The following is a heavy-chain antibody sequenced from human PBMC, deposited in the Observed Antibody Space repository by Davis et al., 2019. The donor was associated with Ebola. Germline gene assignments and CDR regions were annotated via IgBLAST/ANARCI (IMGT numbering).Heavy chain of an antibody. CDR3: ARASSIQYGSSWYYFDS. V-gene: IGHV4-59*01. CDR1: GGSISSYY. Sequence: PGGSLRLSCTVSGGSISSYYWSWIRQPPGKGLEWIGYTYYSGSTNYNPSLKSRVTISADTSKNQFSLKLSSVTAADTAVYYCARASSIQYGSSWYYFDSWGQGTLVTVSS. D-gene: IGHD6-13*01. J-gene: IGHJ4*02. CDR2: TYYSGST.